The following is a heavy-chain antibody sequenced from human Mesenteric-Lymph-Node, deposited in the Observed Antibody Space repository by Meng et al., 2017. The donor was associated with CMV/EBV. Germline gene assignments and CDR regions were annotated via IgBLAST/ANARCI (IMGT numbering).Heavy chain of an antibody. J-gene: IGHJ5*02. CDR2: IIPILGIA. CDR1: GGTFSSYT. Sequence: QVQLAQSGAEVKKPGPSVKVSCKASGGTFSSYTISWVRQAPGQGLEWMGRIIPILGIANYAQKFQGRVTITADKSTSTAYMELSSLRSEDTAVYYCAGGIAAAGSRWFDPWGQGTLVTVSS. V-gene: IGHV1-69*02. D-gene: IGHD6-13*01. CDR3: AGGIAAAGSRWFDP.